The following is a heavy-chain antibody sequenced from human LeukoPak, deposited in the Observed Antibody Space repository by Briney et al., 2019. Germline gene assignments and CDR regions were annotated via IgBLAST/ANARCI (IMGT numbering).Heavy chain of an antibody. V-gene: IGHV1-8*03. J-gene: IGHJ3*02. CDR2: INPNSGNT. CDR1: GYTFTGYY. D-gene: IGHD6-6*01. Sequence: ASVKVSCKASGYTFTGYYMHWVRQAPGQGLEWMGWINPNSGNTGYAQKFQGRVTITRNTSISTAYMELSSLRSEDTAVYYCAKQLPNIGYAFDIWGQGTMVTVSS. CDR3: AKQLPNIGYAFDI.